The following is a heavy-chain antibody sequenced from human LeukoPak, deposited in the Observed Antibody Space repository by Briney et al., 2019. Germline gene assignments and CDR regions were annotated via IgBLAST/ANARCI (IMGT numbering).Heavy chain of an antibody. D-gene: IGHD6-13*01. CDR3: ARFLIVSSSWLLGGNWFDP. CDR2: INHSGST. CDR1: GGSFSGYY. J-gene: IGHJ5*02. Sequence: SETLSLTCAVYGGSFSGYYWSWIRQPPGKGLEWIGEINHSGSTNYNPSLKSRVTISVDTSKNQFSLKLSSVTAADTAVYYCARFLIVSSSWLLGGNWFDPWGQGTLVTVSS. V-gene: IGHV4-34*01.